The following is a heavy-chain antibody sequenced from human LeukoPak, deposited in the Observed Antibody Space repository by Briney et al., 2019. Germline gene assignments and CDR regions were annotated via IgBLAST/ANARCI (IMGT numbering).Heavy chain of an antibody. J-gene: IGHJ6*02. CDR3: ARAPSCSSTSCLDYYYYGMDV. V-gene: IGHV3-33*08. D-gene: IGHD2-2*01. CDR2: IWYDGSNK. CDR1: GFTFSSYG. Sequence: PGGSLRLSCAASGFTFSSYGMHWVRQAPGKGLEGVAVIWYDGSNKYYADSVKGRFTISRDNSKNTLYLQMNSLRAEDTAVYYCARAPSCSSTSCLDYYYYGMDVWGQGTTVTVSS.